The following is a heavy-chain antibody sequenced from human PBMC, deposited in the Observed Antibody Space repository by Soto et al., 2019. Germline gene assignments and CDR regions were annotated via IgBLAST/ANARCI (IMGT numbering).Heavy chain of an antibody. CDR3: ARVPPYSSSWYFDL. J-gene: IGHJ2*01. Sequence: QVQLVQSGAEVKKPGASVKVSCKASGYTFTNYDINWVRQAPGQGLEWMGWISAYNGNTNYAQKLQGRVTMTTDTSTSTVYMELRSLRSDDTAVYYCARVPPYSSSWYFDLWGRGTLVTVSS. D-gene: IGHD6-13*01. V-gene: IGHV1-18*01. CDR1: GYTFTNYD. CDR2: ISAYNGNT.